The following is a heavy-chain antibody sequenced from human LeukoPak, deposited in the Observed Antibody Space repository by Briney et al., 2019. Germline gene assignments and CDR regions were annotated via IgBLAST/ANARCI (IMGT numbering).Heavy chain of an antibody. Sequence: GGSLRLSCAASGFTFNSVWTHWVRQAPGKGLVWVSDMNEYATTRRYADSVKGRFTISRDNAKNTLYLQMNNLRAGDTAMYFCARGGVQPVDYWGQGTLVIVSS. CDR3: ARGGVQPVDY. V-gene: IGHV3-74*01. CDR2: MNEYATTR. J-gene: IGHJ4*02. D-gene: IGHD3-10*01. CDR1: GFTFNSVW.